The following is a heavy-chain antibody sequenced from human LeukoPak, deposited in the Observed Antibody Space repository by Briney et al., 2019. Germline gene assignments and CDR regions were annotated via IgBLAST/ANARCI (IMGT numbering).Heavy chain of an antibody. CDR2: ISGSGGST. Sequence: GGTLRLSCAASGFTFSSYGMSWVRQAPGKGLEWVSAISGSGGSTYYADSVKGRFTISRDNSKNTLYLQMNSLRAEDTTVYYCAKDPRITMIVVVITPYYFDYWGQGTLVTVSS. J-gene: IGHJ4*02. CDR1: GFTFSSYG. D-gene: IGHD3-22*01. V-gene: IGHV3-23*01. CDR3: AKDPRITMIVVVITPYYFDY.